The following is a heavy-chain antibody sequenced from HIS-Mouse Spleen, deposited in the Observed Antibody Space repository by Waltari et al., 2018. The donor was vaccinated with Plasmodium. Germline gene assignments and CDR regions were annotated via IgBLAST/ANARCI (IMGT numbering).Heavy chain of an antibody. V-gene: IGHV4-34*01. CDR1: GGSFSGSY. CDR3: ASSGSGSYYY. CDR2: INHSGST. J-gene: IGHJ4*02. D-gene: IGHD3-10*01. Sequence: QVQLQQWGAGLLKPSETLSLTCAVYGGSFSGSYWSWIRQPPGKGLGWIGEINHSGSTNYNPSLKRRVTISVDTAKNQFSLKLSSVTAADTAVYYCASSGSGSYYYWGQGTLVTVSS.